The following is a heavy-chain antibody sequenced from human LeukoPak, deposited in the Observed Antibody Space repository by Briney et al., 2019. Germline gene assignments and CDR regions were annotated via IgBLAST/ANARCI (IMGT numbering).Heavy chain of an antibody. CDR2: IWYDGSNK. CDR3: AKVIFDYGDYRRWPLDV. Sequence: PGRSLRLSCAASGFTFSSYGMHWVRQAPGKGLEGVAVIWYDGSNKYYADSVKGRFTISRDNSKNTLYLQMNSLRAEDTAVYSCAKVIFDYGDYRRWPLDVWGKGTTVTVSS. D-gene: IGHD4-17*01. J-gene: IGHJ6*04. V-gene: IGHV3-33*06. CDR1: GFTFSSYG.